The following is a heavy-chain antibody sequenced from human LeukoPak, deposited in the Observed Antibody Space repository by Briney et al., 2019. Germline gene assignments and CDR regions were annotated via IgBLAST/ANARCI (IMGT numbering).Heavy chain of an antibody. V-gene: IGHV4-30-2*01. CDR2: IYHSGST. Sequence: KPSEPLSLTCTVSGGSISSGGYSWRWIRQPPGKGLEWIGYIYHSGSTYYNPSLKSRVTISVDRSKNQFSLKLSSVTAADTAVYYCARGGGDFDYWGQGTLVTVSS. J-gene: IGHJ4*02. CDR1: GGSISSGGYS. CDR3: ARGGGDFDY. D-gene: IGHD3-10*01.